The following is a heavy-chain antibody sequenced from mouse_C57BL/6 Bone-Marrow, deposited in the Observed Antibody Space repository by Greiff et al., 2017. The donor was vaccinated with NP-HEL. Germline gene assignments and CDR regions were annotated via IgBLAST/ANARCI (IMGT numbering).Heavy chain of an antibody. J-gene: IGHJ3*01. CDR1: GYSFTGYY. D-gene: IGHD1-1*01. CDR2: INPSTGGT. Sequence: VQLQQSGPELVKPGASVKISCKASGYSFTGYYMNWVKQSPEKSLEWIGEINPSTGGTTYNQKFKAKATLTVDKSSSTAYMQLKSLTSEDSAVDYCARAGGYGSRPAWFAYWGQGTLVTVSA. V-gene: IGHV1-42*01. CDR3: ARAGGYGSRPAWFAY.